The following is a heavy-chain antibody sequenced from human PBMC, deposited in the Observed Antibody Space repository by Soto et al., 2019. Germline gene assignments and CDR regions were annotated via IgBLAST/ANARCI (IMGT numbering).Heavy chain of an antibody. Sequence: QVQLVQSGAEVKKPGASVKVSCKASGYTFTSYGISWVRQAPGQGLEWMGWISAYNGNTNYAQKLQGRVTMTTDTSPSTAYMELRSLRSDDTAVYYCARYGSGWYYYYYGMDVWGQGTTVTVSS. V-gene: IGHV1-18*01. CDR2: ISAYNGNT. CDR1: GYTFTSYG. CDR3: ARYGSGWYYYYYGMDV. D-gene: IGHD6-19*01. J-gene: IGHJ6*02.